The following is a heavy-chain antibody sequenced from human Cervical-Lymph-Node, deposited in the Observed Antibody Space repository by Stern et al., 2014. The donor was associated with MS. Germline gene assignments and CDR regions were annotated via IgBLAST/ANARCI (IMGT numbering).Heavy chain of an antibody. D-gene: IGHD1-26*01. CDR3: ARHLYSGLSLYYYGMDV. CDR2: IYPGASDT. J-gene: IGHJ6*02. V-gene: IGHV5-51*01. Sequence: EVQLVESGAEVKKPGESLKISCKGSGYSFTSYWIGWVRQMPGKGLEWMGTIYPGASDTNSSPSFRGQVTISADKSTTTAYLKWSSLKASDTAMYYCARHLYSGLSLYYYGMDVWGQGTSVTVSS. CDR1: GYSFTSYW.